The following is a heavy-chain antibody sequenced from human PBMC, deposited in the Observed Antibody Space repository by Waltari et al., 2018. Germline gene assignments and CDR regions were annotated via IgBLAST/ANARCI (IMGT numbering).Heavy chain of an antibody. CDR2: IYHSGRT. D-gene: IGHD2-2*01. CDR1: GYSISSGYY. J-gene: IGHJ5*02. Sequence: QVQLQESGPGLVKPSETLSLTCAVSGYSISSGYYWGWIRQPPGKGLEWIGSIYHSGRTNDNPSLKSRVTISVDTSKNQFSLKLSSVTAADTAVYYCARDWLAGYEYCSSTSCPTGNWFDPWGQGTLVTVSS. V-gene: IGHV4-38-2*02. CDR3: ARDWLAGYEYCSSTSCPTGNWFDP.